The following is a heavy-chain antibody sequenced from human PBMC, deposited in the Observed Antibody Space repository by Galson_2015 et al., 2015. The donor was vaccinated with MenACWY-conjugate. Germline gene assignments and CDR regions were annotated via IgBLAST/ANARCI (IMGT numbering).Heavy chain of an antibody. D-gene: IGHD3-9*01. Sequence: SLRLSCAASGFTVSSNYMSWVRQAPGKGLEWVSVIYSGGSTYYADSVKGRFTISRDNSKNTLYLQMNSLRAEDTAVYYCARDRRVLTGYYTDAFDIWGQGTMVTVSS. CDR1: GFTVSSNY. V-gene: IGHV3-66*02. J-gene: IGHJ3*02. CDR2: IYSGGST. CDR3: ARDRRVLTGYYTDAFDI.